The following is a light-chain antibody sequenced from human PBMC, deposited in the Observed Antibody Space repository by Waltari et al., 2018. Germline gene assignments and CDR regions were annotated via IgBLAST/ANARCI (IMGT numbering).Light chain of an antibody. Sequence: QSVLTQSASVSGSPGQSITISCTGTSSDVVGYNYVSWYQQHPDKAPKVMIYDVNKRPSGVATRLPRSKPGNTSSLTLSGHKPEDGAVYYCGSYTKSGTAIFGGGTKLTVL. CDR2: DVN. CDR3: GSYTKSGTAI. CDR1: SSDVVGYNY. J-gene: IGLJ2*01. V-gene: IGLV2-14*03.